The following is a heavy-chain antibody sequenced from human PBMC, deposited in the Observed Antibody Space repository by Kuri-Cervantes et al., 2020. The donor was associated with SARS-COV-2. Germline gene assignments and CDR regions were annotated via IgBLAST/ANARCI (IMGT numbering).Heavy chain of an antibody. J-gene: IGHJ4*02. Sequence: GGSLRLSCAASGFTFSSYSMNWVRQAPGKGLEWVSSISSSSSYIYHADSVKGRFTISRDNSKNTLYLQMNSLRAEDTAVYYCAKDGLRVVEEWLPFDYWGQGTLVTVSS. D-gene: IGHD3-3*01. CDR3: AKDGLRVVEEWLPFDY. CDR2: ISSSSSYI. V-gene: IGHV3-21*01. CDR1: GFTFSSYS.